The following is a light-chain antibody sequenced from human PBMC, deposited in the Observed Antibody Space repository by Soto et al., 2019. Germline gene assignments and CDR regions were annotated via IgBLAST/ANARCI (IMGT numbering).Light chain of an antibody. Sequence: QSALTQPASLSGSPGQSITMFCTGTSNDVGGSNYVSWYQQHPGKAPKLIIYEVSNRPSGISSRFSGSKSANTASLTISGRQAEDEAEYYCSSFTGSTTWVFGGGTKVTVL. V-gene: IGLV2-14*01. CDR1: SNDVGGSNY. CDR3: SSFTGSTTWV. CDR2: EVS. J-gene: IGLJ3*02.